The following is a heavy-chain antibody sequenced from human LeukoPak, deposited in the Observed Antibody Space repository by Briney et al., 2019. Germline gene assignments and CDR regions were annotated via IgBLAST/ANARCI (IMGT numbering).Heavy chain of an antibody. CDR1: GYSFTSYW. CDR3: ARHGDGYNYDFDY. D-gene: IGHD5-24*01. J-gene: IGHJ4*02. Sequence: GESLKISCKGSGYSFTSYWISWVRQLPGKGREWTGRIDPSDSYTNYSASFQGHVTISADKSISTAYLQWSSLKAPDTAMYYCARHGDGYNYDFDYWGQGTLVTVSS. CDR2: IDPSDSYT. V-gene: IGHV5-10-1*01.